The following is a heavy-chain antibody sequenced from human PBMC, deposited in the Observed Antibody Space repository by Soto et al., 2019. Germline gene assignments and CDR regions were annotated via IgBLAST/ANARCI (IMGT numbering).Heavy chain of an antibody. J-gene: IGHJ3*02. CDR2: IYHSGST. Sequence: PSETLSLTCAVSGGSISSGGYSWIWIRQPPGKGLEWIGYIYHSGSTYYSPSLKSRVTISVDTSKNQFSLKLSSVTAVDTAVYYCARNRRTNSWYAFDIWGQGTMVTVSS. D-gene: IGHD6-13*01. CDR3: ARNRRTNSWYAFDI. CDR1: GGSISSGGYS. V-gene: IGHV4-30-2*01.